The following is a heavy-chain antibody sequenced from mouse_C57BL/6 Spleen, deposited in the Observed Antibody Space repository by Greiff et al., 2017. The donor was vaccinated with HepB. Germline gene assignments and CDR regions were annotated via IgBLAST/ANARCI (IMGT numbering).Heavy chain of an antibody. V-gene: IGHV1-82*01. CDR2: IYPGDGDT. CDR1: GYAFSSSW. J-gene: IGHJ3*01. CDR3: AEGAWFAY. Sequence: VQLQQSGPELVKPGASVKISCKASGYAFSSSWMNWVKQRPGKGLEWIGRIYPGDGDTNYNGKFKGKATLTADKSSSTAYRQRSSLTSEDSAVYFCAEGAWFAYWGQGTLVTVSA.